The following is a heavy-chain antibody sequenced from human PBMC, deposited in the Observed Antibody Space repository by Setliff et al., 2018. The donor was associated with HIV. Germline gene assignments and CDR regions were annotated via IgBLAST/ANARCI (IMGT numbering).Heavy chain of an antibody. V-gene: IGHV3-48*03. J-gene: IGHJ4*02. D-gene: IGHD3-22*01. CDR1: GFTFSNYE. CDR3: ARRGYYDSSGYYYYPLFDY. CDR2: ISSSGTTI. Sequence: GGSLRLSCAASGFTFSNYEMNWVRQAPGKGLEWVSYISSSGTTIYYADSVKGRFTISRDNAKNSLYLQMNSLRAEDTAVYYCARRGYYDSSGYYYYPLFDYWGQGTLVTVSS.